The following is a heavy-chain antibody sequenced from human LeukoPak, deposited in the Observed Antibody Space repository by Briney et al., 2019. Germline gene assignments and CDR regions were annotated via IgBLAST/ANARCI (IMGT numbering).Heavy chain of an antibody. D-gene: IGHD1-26*01. CDR1: GYSISSGYC. Sequence: SETLSLTCAVSGYSISSGYCWGWIRQPPGKGLEWIGSIYHSGSTNYNPSLKSRVTMSVDTSKNQFSLKLSSVTAADTAVYYCARERGSYFFDYWGQGTLVTVSS. CDR2: IYHSGST. V-gene: IGHV4-38-2*02. J-gene: IGHJ4*02. CDR3: ARERGSYFFDY.